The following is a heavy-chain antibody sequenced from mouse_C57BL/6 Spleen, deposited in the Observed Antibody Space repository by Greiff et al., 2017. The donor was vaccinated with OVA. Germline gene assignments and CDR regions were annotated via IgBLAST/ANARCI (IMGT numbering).Heavy chain of an antibody. J-gene: IGHJ2*01. CDR2: INPNNGGT. Sequence: EVQLQQSGPELVKPGASVKISCKASGYTFTDYYMNWVKQSHGKSLEWIGDINPNNGGTSYNQKFKGKATLTVDKSSSTAYMELRSLTSEDSAVYYCARSGITTVVAEDYWGQGTTLTVSS. V-gene: IGHV1-26*01. CDR1: GYTFTDYY. D-gene: IGHD1-1*01. CDR3: ARSGITTVVAEDY.